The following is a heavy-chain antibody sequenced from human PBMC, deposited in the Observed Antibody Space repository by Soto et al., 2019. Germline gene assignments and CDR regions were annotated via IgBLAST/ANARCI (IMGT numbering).Heavy chain of an antibody. CDR3: ARAGSSSGLAY. V-gene: IGHV4-59*01. Sequence: PSETLSLTCTVSGGSISSYYWSWIRQPPGKGLEWIGYIYYSGSTNYNPSLKSRVTISVDTSKNQFSLKLSSVTAADTAVYYCARAGSSSGLAYWGQGTLVTVSS. CDR1: GGSISSYY. CDR2: IYYSGST. D-gene: IGHD6-6*01. J-gene: IGHJ4*02.